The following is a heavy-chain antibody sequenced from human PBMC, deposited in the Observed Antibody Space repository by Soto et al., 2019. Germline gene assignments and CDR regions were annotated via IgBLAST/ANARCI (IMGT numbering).Heavy chain of an antibody. J-gene: IGHJ4*02. V-gene: IGHV4-59*08. D-gene: IGHD1-1*01. CDR3: ARHYPIGNNWNYFDY. Sequence: PSETLSLTCTVSNGSISTYYLGWIRQPPGKGLEWIGYSFYSGSTNYNPSLESRVTISVDTSKNQSSLKVNSVTAADTAVYYCARHYPIGNNWNYFDYWGQGTLVTVSS. CDR1: NGSISTYY. CDR2: SFYSGST.